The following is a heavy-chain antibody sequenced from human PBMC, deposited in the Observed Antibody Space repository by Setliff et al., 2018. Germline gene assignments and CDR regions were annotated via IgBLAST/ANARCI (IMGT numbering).Heavy chain of an antibody. D-gene: IGHD3-22*01. J-gene: IGHJ4*02. V-gene: IGHV3-48*03. CDR1: GFTFSDYE. Sequence: GGSLRLSCAASGFTFSDYEMTWFRQAPGKGLEWVSYISSGGGSIYYADSVKGRFTISRDNAKNSVFLQMNSLRAEDTAVYFCATHYYDSTGYGQSFDHWGQGTLVTVSS. CDR2: ISSGGGSI. CDR3: ATHYYDSTGYGQSFDH.